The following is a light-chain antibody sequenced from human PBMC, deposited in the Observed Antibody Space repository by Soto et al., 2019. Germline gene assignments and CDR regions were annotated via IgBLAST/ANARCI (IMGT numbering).Light chain of an antibody. CDR1: QSISTW. V-gene: IGKV1-5*03. CDR3: QPYNNWPPWT. J-gene: IGKJ1*01. Sequence: MSQSPSTLSATVRDRVTIPCRASQSISTWLAWYQQEPGKAPKLLIHKASSLQSGVPSRFSGSGSGTEFTLTISCLQSEDFAVYYCQPYNNWPPWTSGHG. CDR2: KAS.